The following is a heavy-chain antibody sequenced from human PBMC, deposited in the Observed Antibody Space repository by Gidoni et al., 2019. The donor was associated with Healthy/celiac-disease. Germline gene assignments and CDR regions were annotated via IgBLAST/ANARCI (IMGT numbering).Heavy chain of an antibody. CDR2: IYHSGST. CDR3: ARDQPTYYYDSSGYQRPPHWYFDL. D-gene: IGHD3-22*01. Sequence: QVQLQESGPGLVKPSGTLSLTCAVSGGSISSSNWWSWVRQPPGKGLEWIGEIYHSGSTNYNPSLKSRVTISVDKSKNQFSLKLSSVTAADTAVYYCARDQPTYYYDSSGYQRPPHWYFDLWGRGTLVTVSS. J-gene: IGHJ2*01. CDR1: GGSISSSNW. V-gene: IGHV4-4*02.